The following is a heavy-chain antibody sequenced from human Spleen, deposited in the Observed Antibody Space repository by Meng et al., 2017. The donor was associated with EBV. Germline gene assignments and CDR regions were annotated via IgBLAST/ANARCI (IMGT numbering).Heavy chain of an antibody. D-gene: IGHD3-10*01. Sequence: QGQLVESAGEVKKPGSSVKVSCKTSGGPFRNYAISWVRQAPGQGLEWLGGFLPTLGAPNYAQKFHGRVSITADESTSTHYMDLSSLRSEDTAVYYCASESGRGYTPDYWGQGTLVTVFS. CDR2: FLPTLGAP. J-gene: IGHJ4*02. CDR3: ASESGRGYTPDY. V-gene: IGHV1-69*01. CDR1: GGPFRNYA.